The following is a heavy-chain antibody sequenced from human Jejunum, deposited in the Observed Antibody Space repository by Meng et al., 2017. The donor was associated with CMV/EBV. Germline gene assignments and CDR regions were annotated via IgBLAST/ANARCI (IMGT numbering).Heavy chain of an antibody. CDR3: ARRRDRSGDYFYYYGVDV. D-gene: IGHD2/OR15-2a*01. V-gene: IGHV3-48*04. CDR2: ISSSSDTI. CDR1: FSTYS. J-gene: IGHJ6*02. Sequence: FSTYSMVWVRQAPGKGLEWISFISSSSDTIYYADFVRGRFTTSRDNAKNSLYLQMNSLRVDDTAVYYCARRRDRSGDYFYYYGVDVWGRGTSVTVSS.